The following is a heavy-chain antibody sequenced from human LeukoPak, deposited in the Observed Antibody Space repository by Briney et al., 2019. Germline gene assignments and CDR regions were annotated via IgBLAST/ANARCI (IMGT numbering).Heavy chain of an antibody. CDR1: GGSISSYY. Sequence: SETLSLTCTVSGGSISSYYWSWIRQPPGKGLEWIGYIHYSGSTNYNPSLQSRVTISVDTSRSHFSLKLSSATAADTTVYYCARGERLGPDFWGQGTLVTVSS. CDR3: ARGERLGPDF. V-gene: IGHV4-59*01. J-gene: IGHJ4*02. CDR2: IHYSGST. D-gene: IGHD1-1*01.